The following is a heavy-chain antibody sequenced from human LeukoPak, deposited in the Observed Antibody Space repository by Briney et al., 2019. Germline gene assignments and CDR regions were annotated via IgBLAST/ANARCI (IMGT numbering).Heavy chain of an antibody. CDR2: IIPIFGTA. V-gene: IGHV1-69*13. CDR1: GGTFSSYA. CDR3: ASGYCSSTSCYTTLDY. J-gene: IGHJ4*02. Sequence: SVKVSCKASGGTFSSYAISWVRQAPGQELEWMGGIIPIFGTANYAQKFQGRVTITADESTSTAYMELSSLRSEDTAVYYCASGYCSSTSCYTTLDYWGQGTLVTVSS. D-gene: IGHD2-2*02.